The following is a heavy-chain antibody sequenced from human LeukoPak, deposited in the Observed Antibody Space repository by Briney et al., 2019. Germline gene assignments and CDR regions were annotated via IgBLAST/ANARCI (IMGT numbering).Heavy chain of an antibody. CDR2: ISSSSSTI. J-gene: IGHJ4*02. CDR1: GFTFSSYS. D-gene: IGHD3-22*01. V-gene: IGHV3-48*01. CDR3: ARDPNGYYDSSGYYDY. Sequence: GGSLRLSCAASGFTFSSYSMNWVRQAPGKGLEWVSYISSSSSTIYYADSAKGRFTISRDNAKNSLYLQMNSLRAEDTAVYYCARDPNGYYDSSGYYDYWGQGTLVTVSS.